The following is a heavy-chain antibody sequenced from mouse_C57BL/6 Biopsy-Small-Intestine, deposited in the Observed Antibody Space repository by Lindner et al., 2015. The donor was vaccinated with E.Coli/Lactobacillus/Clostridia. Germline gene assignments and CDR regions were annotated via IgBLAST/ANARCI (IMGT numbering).Heavy chain of an antibody. CDR2: IIPMFGTP. Sequence: SVKVSCKASGGTFSSYAVSWVRQTPGQGLEWMGGIIPMFGTPSYPQKFQGRVTITADESTSTAYMELSSLSSEDTAVYYCARDCGDDCYSSPYNWFDTWGQGTLVTVS. V-gene: IGHV1-81*01. CDR1: GGTFSSYA. CDR3: ARDCGDDCYSSPYNWFDT. J-gene: IGHJ3*01. D-gene: IGHD2-13*01.